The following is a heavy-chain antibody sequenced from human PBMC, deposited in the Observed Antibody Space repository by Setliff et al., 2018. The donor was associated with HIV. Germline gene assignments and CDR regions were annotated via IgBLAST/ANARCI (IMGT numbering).Heavy chain of an antibody. D-gene: IGHD3-10*01. Sequence: TLSLTCTVSGGSFSNFFWNWIRQPPGKGLEWLAVIYGDGTDFFRPSLKSRLSITKDASKNQVVLTMTNMDPADTATYYCVFGRGDGYFDYWGQGTLVTVSS. V-gene: IGHV2-5*08. CDR1: GGSFSNFF. CDR3: VFGRGDGYFDY. J-gene: IGHJ4*02. CDR2: IYGDGTD.